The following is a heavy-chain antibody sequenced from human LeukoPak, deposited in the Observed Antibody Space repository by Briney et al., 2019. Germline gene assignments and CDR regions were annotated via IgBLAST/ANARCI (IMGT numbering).Heavy chain of an antibody. J-gene: IGHJ4*02. CDR1: GFTFSSFA. D-gene: IGHD3-22*01. V-gene: IGHV3-23*01. CDR3: AKGVGAYYYDSSGYPDY. CDR2: ISGSGGST. Sequence: PGGSLRLSCAASGFTFSSFAVNWVRQAPGKGLEWVSGISGSGGSTFYVDSVKGRFTISRDNSKNTLYLQMNSLRAEDTAIYYCAKGVGAYYYDSSGYPDYWGQGTLVTVSS.